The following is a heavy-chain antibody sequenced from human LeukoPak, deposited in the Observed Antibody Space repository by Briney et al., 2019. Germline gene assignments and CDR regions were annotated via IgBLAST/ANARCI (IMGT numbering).Heavy chain of an antibody. V-gene: IGHV4-59*08. D-gene: IGHD5-24*01. J-gene: IGHJ3*02. CDR3: ARRMATVTDAFDI. CDR2: VFDSGTT. Sequence: PSETLSLTCNVSGDSLTSNFWSWLRQTPGKGLEWIGYVFDSGTTNYSPSLKSRVTISLDTSKKQIYLRLASVTAADTALYYCARRMATVTDAFDIWGRGTMVSVS. CDR1: GDSLTSNF.